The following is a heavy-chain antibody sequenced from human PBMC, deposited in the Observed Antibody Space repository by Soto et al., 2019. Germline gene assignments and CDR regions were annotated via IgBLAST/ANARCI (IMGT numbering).Heavy chain of an antibody. V-gene: IGHV3-48*03. CDR2: IDTSGDAM. CDR1: GFTFSNYE. J-gene: IGHJ4*02. D-gene: IGHD2-21*01. Sequence: HPGGSLRLSCAVSGFTFSNYEWNWVRQAPGKGLEWISYIDTSGDAMFYADSVKGRFAVSRDNTMNSLYLQMNSLRAEDTAAYYCARESIGCGGDCLDYWGKGTLVTVSS. CDR3: ARESIGCGGDCLDY.